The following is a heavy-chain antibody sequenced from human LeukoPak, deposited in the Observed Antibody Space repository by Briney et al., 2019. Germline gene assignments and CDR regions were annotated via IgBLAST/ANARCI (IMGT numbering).Heavy chain of an antibody. Sequence: GGSLRLSCSASGFSFSSDGMHWVRQAPGKGLEWVAFIRNDGSIKYHADSVKGRFTISRDNSKNTLSLQLNSLRADDTAFYYCVKDYLSTSSWFDYWGQGTLVIVSS. D-gene: IGHD2-2*01. J-gene: IGHJ4*02. CDR1: GFSFSSDG. CDR3: VKDYLSTSSWFDY. CDR2: IRNDGSIK. V-gene: IGHV3-30*02.